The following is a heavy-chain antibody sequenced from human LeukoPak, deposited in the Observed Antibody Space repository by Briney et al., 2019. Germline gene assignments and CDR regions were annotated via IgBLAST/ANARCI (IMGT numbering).Heavy chain of an antibody. CDR2: ISWNSGRL. CDR1: GFNFHDYA. V-gene: IGHV3-9*01. CDR3: AKDWLIMVWGVTD. D-gene: IGHD3-10*01. Sequence: GGSLRLSCAASGFNFHDYAMHWVRQTPGKGLEWVSSISWNSGRLGYADSVKGRFTISRDNAKNSLYLQMNSLRAEDTALYYCAKDWLIMVWGVTDWGQGTLVTVSS. J-gene: IGHJ4*02.